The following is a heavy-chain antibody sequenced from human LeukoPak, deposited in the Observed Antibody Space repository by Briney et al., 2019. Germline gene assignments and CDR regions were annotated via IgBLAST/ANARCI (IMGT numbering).Heavy chain of an antibody. CDR3: ARAGSGSYQRWAFDI. CDR2: IYYSEST. Sequence: PSETLSLTCTVSGYSITSGYYWGWIRQPPGKGLEWIGSIYYSESTSYDPSLKSRVSISVDTSKNQFSLNLRSVTAADTAVYYCARAGSGSYQRWAFDIWGQGTMVTVSS. J-gene: IGHJ3*02. V-gene: IGHV4-38-2*02. D-gene: IGHD3-10*01. CDR1: GYSITSGYY.